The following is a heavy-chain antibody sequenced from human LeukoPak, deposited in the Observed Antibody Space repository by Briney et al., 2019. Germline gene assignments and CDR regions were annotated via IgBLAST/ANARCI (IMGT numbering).Heavy chain of an antibody. CDR1: GFTFGDYA. CDR2: ISWNSGSI. CDR3: AKDYSSGRRPPFFDY. Sequence: GGSLRLSCAASGFTFGDYAMHWVRQAPGKGLEWVSGISWNSGSIGYADSVKGRFTISRDNAKNSLYLQMNSLRAEDMALYYCAKDYSSGRRPPFFDYWGQGTLVTVSS. V-gene: IGHV3-9*03. J-gene: IGHJ4*02. D-gene: IGHD6-19*01.